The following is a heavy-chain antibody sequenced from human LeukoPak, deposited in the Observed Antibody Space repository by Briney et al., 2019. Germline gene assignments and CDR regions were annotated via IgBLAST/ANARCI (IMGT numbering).Heavy chain of an antibody. CDR1: GFTFSSYG. CDR2: IRYDGSNK. CDR3: AKDSQLELRNYYYYYNMVV. D-gene: IGHD1-1*01. Sequence: GGSLRLSCAASGFTFSSYGMHWVRQAPGKGLEWVAFIRYDGSNKYYADSVKGRFTISRDNSKNTLYLQMNSLRAEDTAVYYCAKDSQLELRNYYYYYNMVVWGKGTTVTVSS. J-gene: IGHJ6*03. V-gene: IGHV3-30*02.